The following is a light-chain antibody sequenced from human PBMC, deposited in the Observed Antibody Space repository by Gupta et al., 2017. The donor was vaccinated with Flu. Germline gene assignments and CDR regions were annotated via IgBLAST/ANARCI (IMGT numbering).Light chain of an antibody. CDR1: SSDVGSDNF. Sequence: SIAISSTGSSSDVGSDNFVCWYHRHPANVPLLIIYEVSRRPSVVSVRFSDSKSGNTASLTISERPADDDADYFCCSYTRSNILLFGGGTKVTVL. J-gene: IGLJ3*02. CDR2: EVS. V-gene: IGLV2-14*01. CDR3: CSYTRSNILL.